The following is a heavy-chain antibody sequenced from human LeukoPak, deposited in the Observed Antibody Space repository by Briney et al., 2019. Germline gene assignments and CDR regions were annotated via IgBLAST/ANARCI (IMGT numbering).Heavy chain of an antibody. CDR2: INAGNGDT. J-gene: IGHJ2*01. D-gene: IGHD5-18*01. CDR1: GYTFTNYT. V-gene: IGHV1-3*01. CDR3: ASGIGSYNWYFDL. Sequence: ASVKVSFKAFGYTFTNYTMHWVRQAPGQSLEWMGWINAGNGDTMYSQSLQGRITITRDTSASTAYMELNSLRSEDTAVYYCASGIGSYNWYFDLWGRGTLITVSS.